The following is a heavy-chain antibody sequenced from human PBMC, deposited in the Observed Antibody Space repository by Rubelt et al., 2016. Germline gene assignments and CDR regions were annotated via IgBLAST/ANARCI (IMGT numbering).Heavy chain of an antibody. D-gene: IGHD3-16*01. Sequence: QVQLQQWGAGLLKPSETLSLTCAVYGGSFSGYYWSWIRQPPGKGLEWIGEINHSGSTNYNPSLKSRVTISVDTSKNQFSLKLSSVTAADTAVYYCARVERIMITFGGGPSYAFDIWGQGTMVTVSS. CDR1: GGSFSGYY. CDR3: ARVERIMITFGGGPSYAFDI. J-gene: IGHJ3*02. CDR2: INHSGST. V-gene: IGHV4-34*01.